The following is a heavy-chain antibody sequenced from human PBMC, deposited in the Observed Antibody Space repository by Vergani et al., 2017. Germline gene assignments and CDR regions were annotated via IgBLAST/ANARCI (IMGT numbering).Heavy chain of an antibody. CDR2: IRYDGSNK. J-gene: IGHJ4*02. CDR3: AKDLHYYGSGSYFSAHFDY. Sequence: QVQLVESGGGVVQPGGSLRLSCAASGFTFSSYGMHWVRQAPGKGLEWVAFIRYDGSNKYYADSVKGRFTISRDKSKNTLYLQMNSLRAEDTAVYYCAKDLHYYGSGSYFSAHFDYWGQGTLVTVSS. CDR1: GFTFSSYG. V-gene: IGHV3-30*02. D-gene: IGHD3-10*01.